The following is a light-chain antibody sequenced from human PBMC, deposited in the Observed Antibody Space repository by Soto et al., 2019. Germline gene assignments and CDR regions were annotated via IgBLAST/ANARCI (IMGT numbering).Light chain of an antibody. CDR2: WAS. CDR1: QSVLYSSNNKNY. J-gene: IGKJ4*01. V-gene: IGKV4-1*01. Sequence: DIVMTQSPDSLAVSLGERATINCKSRQSVLYSSNNKNYLAWYQQKPGQPPKLLIYWASTRESGVPDRFSGSGSGTDFTLTVSSMQAEDVAVYYCQKYYSTPPTLGGGTKVEIK. CDR3: QKYYSTPPT.